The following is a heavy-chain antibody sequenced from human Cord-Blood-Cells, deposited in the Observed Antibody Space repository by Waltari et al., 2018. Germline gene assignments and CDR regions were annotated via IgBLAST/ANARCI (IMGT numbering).Heavy chain of an antibody. D-gene: IGHD3-10*01. V-gene: IGHV4-39*07. CDR1: GCPISSSSYS. CDR3: ARHFDGIYGSGSCSY. Sequence: LQLQESGPRLVKPSETLSLTCTVSGCPISSSSYSWGRLRPPPGKGLEWIGSIYYSGSTYYNPSLKSRVTISVDTSKNQFSLKLSSVTAADTAVYYCARHFDGIYGSGSCSYWGQGTLVTVSS. J-gene: IGHJ4*02. CDR2: IYYSGST.